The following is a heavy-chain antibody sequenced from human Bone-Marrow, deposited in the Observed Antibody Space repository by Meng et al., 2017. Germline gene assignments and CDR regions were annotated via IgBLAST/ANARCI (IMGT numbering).Heavy chain of an antibody. Sequence: KVSCKGSGYSFTSYWIGWVRQMPGKGLEWMGIIYPGDSDTRYSPSFQGQVTISADKSISTAYLQWSSLKAPDTAMYYCARSIAAAGSDYWGQGTLVTVSS. CDR2: IYPGDSDT. J-gene: IGHJ4*02. CDR3: ARSIAAAGSDY. V-gene: IGHV5-51*01. D-gene: IGHD6-13*01. CDR1: GYSFTSYW.